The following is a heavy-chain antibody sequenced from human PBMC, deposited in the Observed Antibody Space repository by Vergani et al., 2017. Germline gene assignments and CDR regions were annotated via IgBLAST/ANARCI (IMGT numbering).Heavy chain of an antibody. V-gene: IGHV3-23*01. CDR2: ISGSGGST. D-gene: IGHD2-2*01. J-gene: IGHJ3*02. Sequence: EVQLLESGGGLVQPGGSLRLSCAASGFTFSSYAMSWVRQAPGKGLEWVSAISGSGGSTYYADSVKGRFTISRDNSKNTLYLQMNSLRAEDTAVYYCAKAERRHIVVVPAAIPGGFDIWGQGTMVTVSS. CDR1: GFTFSSYA. CDR3: AKAERRHIVVVPAAIPGGFDI.